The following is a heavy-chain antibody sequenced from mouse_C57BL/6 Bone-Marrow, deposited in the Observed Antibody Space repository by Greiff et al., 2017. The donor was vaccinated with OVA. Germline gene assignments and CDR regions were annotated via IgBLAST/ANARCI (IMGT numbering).Heavy chain of an antibody. CDR2: ISSGGDYI. J-gene: IGHJ3*01. CDR1: GFTFSSYA. CDR3: TRGAAQATEAWCAY. Sequence: EVQWVESGEGLVKPGGSLKLSCAASGFTFSSYAMSWVRQTPEKRLEWVAYISSGGDYIYYADTVKGRFTISRDNARNTLYLQMSSLKSEDTAMYYCTRGAAQATEAWCAYWGQGTLVTVSA. V-gene: IGHV5-9-1*02. D-gene: IGHD3-2*02.